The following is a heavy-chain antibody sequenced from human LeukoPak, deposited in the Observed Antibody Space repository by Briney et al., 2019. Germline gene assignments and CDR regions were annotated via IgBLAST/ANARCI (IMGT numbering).Heavy chain of an antibody. V-gene: IGHV1-2*02. D-gene: IGHD2-15*01. CDR3: AREAIVVVVASTGWFDP. Sequence: ASVKVSCKASGYTFTDYYVHWVRQAPGQGLEWMGWINPNIGGGTNYAQKFQGRVTMTRDTSINTAYMELSRLRSDDTAVYYCAREAIVVVVASTGWFDPWGQGTLVTVSS. CDR2: INPNIGGGT. CDR1: GYTFTDYY. J-gene: IGHJ5*02.